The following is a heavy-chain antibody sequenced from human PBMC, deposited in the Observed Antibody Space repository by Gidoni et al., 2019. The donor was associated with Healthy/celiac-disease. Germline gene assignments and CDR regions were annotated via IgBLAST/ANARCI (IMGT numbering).Heavy chain of an antibody. CDR1: GGSISSRSYY. J-gene: IGHJ5*02. CDR2: IYYSGST. Sequence: QLQLQESGPGLVKPSETLSLTCTVSGGSISSRSYYWGWIRQPPGKGLEWIGSIYYSGSTYYNPSLKSRVTISVDTSKNQFSLKRSSVTAADTAVYYCAIPRAEDGFDPWGQGTLVTVSS. CDR3: AIPRAEDGFDP. D-gene: IGHD2-15*01. V-gene: IGHV4-39*01.